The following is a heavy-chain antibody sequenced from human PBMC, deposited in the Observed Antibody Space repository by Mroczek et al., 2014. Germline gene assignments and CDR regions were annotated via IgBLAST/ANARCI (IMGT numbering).Heavy chain of an antibody. D-gene: IGHD2-2*01. CDR1: GGSISSGGYS. J-gene: IGHJ6*03. CDR2: IYHSGST. CDR3: ASFPPVPAAPTYYMDV. Sequence: QVQLQESGSGLVKPSQTLSLTRAVSGGSISSGGYSWSWIRQPPGKGLEWIGYIYHSGSTYYNPSLKSRVTISVDRSKNQFSLKLSSVTAADTAVYYCASFPPVPAAPTYYMDVWGKGTTVTVSS. V-gene: IGHV4-30-2*01.